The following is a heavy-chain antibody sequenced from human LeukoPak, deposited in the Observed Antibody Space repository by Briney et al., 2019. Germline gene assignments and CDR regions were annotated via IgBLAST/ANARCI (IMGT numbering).Heavy chain of an antibody. D-gene: IGHD3-10*01. J-gene: IGHJ4*02. V-gene: IGHV3-23*01. CDR2: VSDGGGNT. CDR1: GFTFTTYA. Sequence: GGSLRLSCVASGFTFTTYAMIWVRQPPGKGLEWVSAVSDGGGNTYYADSVKGRFTISRDNSKNTLYLQMNSLRAEDTAVYYCAKEARTVRGVNDYWGQGTLVTVSS. CDR3: AKEARTVRGVNDY.